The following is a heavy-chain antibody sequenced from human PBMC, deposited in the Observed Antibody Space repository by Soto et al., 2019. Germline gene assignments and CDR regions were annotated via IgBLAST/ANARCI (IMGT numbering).Heavy chain of an antibody. CDR1: GFTFSSYA. CDR2: ISGSGDST. D-gene: IGHD1-26*01. J-gene: IGHJ4*02. Sequence: EVQLLESGGGLVQPGGSLRLSCAASGFTFSSYAMRWVRQAPGKGLEWVSAISGSGDSTYYADSVKGRFTISRDNSKXXXXXXMNSLRGEDTAVYYCARRGSGSYYDYWGQGTLVTVSS. CDR3: ARRGSGSYYDY. V-gene: IGHV3-23*01.